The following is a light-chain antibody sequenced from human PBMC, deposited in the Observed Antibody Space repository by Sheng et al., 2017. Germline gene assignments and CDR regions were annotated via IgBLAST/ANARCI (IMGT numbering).Light chain of an antibody. Sequence: SYELIQPPSVSVAPGETASITCGGNNIGTKSVHWYEEKPGQAPVLVVYDDSDRPSGIPERFSGSNSGNTATLTISRVEAGDEADYYCQVWDSGTDLWVFGGGTKLTVL. CDR1: NIGTKS. J-gene: IGLJ3*02. V-gene: IGLV3-21*02. CDR2: DDS. CDR3: QVWDSGTDLWV.